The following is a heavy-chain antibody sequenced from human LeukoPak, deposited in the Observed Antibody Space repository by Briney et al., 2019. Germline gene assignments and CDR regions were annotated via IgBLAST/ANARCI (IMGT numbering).Heavy chain of an antibody. V-gene: IGHV4-39*01. J-gene: IGHJ6*03. CDR2: IYYSGST. Sequence: SETLCLPCNVSGDSISRSSYYWGWIRQPPGKGLEWIGNIYYSGSTYYNPSLKSRVTISVDTSKNQFSLNMSSVTAADTAVYYCTRYYYYYYYMDVWGKGSTVTVSS. CDR3: TRYYYYYYYMDV. CDR1: GDSISRSSYY.